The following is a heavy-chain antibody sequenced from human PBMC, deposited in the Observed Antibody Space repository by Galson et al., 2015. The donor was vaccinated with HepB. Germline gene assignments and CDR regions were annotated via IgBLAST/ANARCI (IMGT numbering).Heavy chain of an antibody. CDR2: ISSSGSTI. CDR1: GFTFSDYY. CDR3: ARDALAEVVPAANNWFDP. J-gene: IGHJ5*02. D-gene: IGHD2-2*01. V-gene: IGHV3-11*01. Sequence: SLRLSCAASGFTFSDYYMSWIRQAPGKGLEWVSYISSSGSTIYYADSVKGRFTISRDNAKNSLYLQMNSLRAEDTAVYYCARDALAEVVPAANNWFDPWGQGTLVTVSS.